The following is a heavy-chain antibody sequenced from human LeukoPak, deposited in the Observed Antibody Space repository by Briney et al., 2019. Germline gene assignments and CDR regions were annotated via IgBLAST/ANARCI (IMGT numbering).Heavy chain of an antibody. V-gene: IGHV3-30*02. Sequence: GGSLRLSCAASGFTFSSYSMNWVRQAPGKGLEWVGFIRYNGSNKYYADSVKGRFTISRDNSKNTMYLQMNSLRVEDTAMYYCAKDKLGNYYFYGMDVWGQGTTVTVSS. CDR1: GFTFSSYS. CDR3: AKDKLGNYYFYGMDV. J-gene: IGHJ6*02. CDR2: IRYNGSNK. D-gene: IGHD7-27*01.